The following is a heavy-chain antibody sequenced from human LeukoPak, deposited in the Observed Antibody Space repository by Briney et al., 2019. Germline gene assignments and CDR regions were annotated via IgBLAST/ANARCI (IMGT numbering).Heavy chain of an antibody. Sequence: GESLKISCKGSGFSFTTYWIGWVRQMPGKGLEWMGITYPGDSDTRYSPSFQGQVTISLDKSISTASLQWSSLKPSDRARYYVRRHEAGNNSPFDYWGQGTLVTVSS. CDR3: RRHEAGNNSPFDY. CDR1: GFSFTTYW. D-gene: IGHD1/OR15-1a*01. J-gene: IGHJ4*02. V-gene: IGHV5-51*01. CDR2: TYPGDSDT.